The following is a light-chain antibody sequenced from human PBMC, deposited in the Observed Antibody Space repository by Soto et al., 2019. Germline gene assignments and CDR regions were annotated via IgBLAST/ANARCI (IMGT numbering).Light chain of an antibody. CDR1: QSVSTY. CDR2: DAS. J-gene: IGKJ1*01. Sequence: LTQSPSTLSPSPTHRAPLNCRASQSVSTYLAWFQQLPGQAPRLLIYDASNRATGIPARFSGSGSGTDFTLTISSLEPEDFAVYYCQQRSNWPRTFGQGTKVDIK. V-gene: IGKV3-11*01. CDR3: QQRSNWPRT.